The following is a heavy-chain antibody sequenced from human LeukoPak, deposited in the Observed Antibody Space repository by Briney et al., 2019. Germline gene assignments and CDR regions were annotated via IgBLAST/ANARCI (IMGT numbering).Heavy chain of an antibody. CDR3: ARVSVEGVDY. D-gene: IGHD5/OR15-5a*01. CDR1: GYSISSGYY. V-gene: IGHV4-38-2*01. J-gene: IGHJ4*02. CDR2: IYHSGST. Sequence: PSETLSLTCAVSGYSISSGYYWGWIRQPPGQGLEWIGSIYHSGSTYYNPSLKSRVTISVDTSKNQFSLKLSSVTAADTAVYYCARVSVEGVDYWGQGTLVTVSS.